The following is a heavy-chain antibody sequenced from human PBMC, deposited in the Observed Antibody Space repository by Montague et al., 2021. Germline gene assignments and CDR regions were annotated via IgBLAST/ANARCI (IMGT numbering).Heavy chain of an antibody. CDR2: VYHTGTT. Sequence: SETLSLTCTVPGNSISFYYWNWIRQPPGKGLEWIGYVYHTGTTKYNPSLKSRVTISVDTSRNQFFLNVNSVTAADTAVYYCARKGTNWDYWGQGTLVTVSS. CDR3: ARKGTNWDY. D-gene: IGHD2-8*01. CDR1: GNSISFYY. V-gene: IGHV4-59*01. J-gene: IGHJ4*02.